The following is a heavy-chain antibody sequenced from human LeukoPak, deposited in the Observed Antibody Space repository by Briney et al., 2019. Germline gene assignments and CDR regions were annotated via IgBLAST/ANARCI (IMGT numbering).Heavy chain of an antibody. CDR3: ARSDGSGSYPHY. V-gene: IGHV1-3*01. J-gene: IGHJ4*02. D-gene: IGHD3-10*01. Sequence: ASVKVSCKASGYTFTSYAMPWVRHAPGQRHERMGCMNAGNGNTKYSQKFHGRVTIARDTSASTAYMELSSLRSEDTAVYYCARSDGSGSYPHYWGQGTLVTVSS. CDR1: GYTFTSYA. CDR2: MNAGNGNT.